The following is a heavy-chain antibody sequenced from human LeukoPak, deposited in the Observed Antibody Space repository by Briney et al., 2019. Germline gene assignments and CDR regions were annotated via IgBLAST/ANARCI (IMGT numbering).Heavy chain of an antibody. CDR1: GGSISTYY. V-gene: IGHV4-59*01. Sequence: SETLSLTCTVSGGSISTYYWSWMRQPPGKGLEWIGYIYYSGSTNYNPSLKSRVTISVDTSKNQFSLKLNSVTAADTAMYYCARGGVSSLPALWGQGTLVTVSS. D-gene: IGHD2-2*01. CDR3: ARGGVSSLPAL. CDR2: IYYSGST. J-gene: IGHJ4*02.